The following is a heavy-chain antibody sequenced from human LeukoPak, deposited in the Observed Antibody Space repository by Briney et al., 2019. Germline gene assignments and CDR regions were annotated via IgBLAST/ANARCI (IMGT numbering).Heavy chain of an antibody. CDR2: ISAYNGNT. Sequence: ASVKVSCKASGYTFTSYGISWVRQAPGQGLEWMGWISAYNGNTNYAQKLQGRVTMTTDTSTSTAYMELRSLRSDDTAVYYCARDMYSSSWTPNWFDPWGQGTLVTVSS. CDR3: ARDMYSSSWTPNWFDP. J-gene: IGHJ5*02. CDR1: GYTFTSYG. D-gene: IGHD6-13*01. V-gene: IGHV1-18*01.